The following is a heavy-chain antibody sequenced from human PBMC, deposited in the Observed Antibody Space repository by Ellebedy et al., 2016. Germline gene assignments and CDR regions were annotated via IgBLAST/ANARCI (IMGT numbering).Heavy chain of an antibody. CDR1: GYTFTSYG. D-gene: IGHD3-3*01. V-gene: IGHV1-69*13. CDR2: IIPIFGTA. J-gene: IGHJ6*02. CDR3: ASFAGLNYYYGMDV. Sequence: ASVKVSCKASGYTFTSYGISWVRQAPGQGLEWMGGIIPIFGTANYAQKFQGRVTITADESTSTAYMELSSLRSEDTAVYYCASFAGLNYYYGMDVWGQGTTVTVSS.